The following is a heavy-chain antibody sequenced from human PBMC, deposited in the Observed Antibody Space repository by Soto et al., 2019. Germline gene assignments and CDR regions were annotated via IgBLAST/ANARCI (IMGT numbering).Heavy chain of an antibody. CDR3: ARTGTTNAFDI. CDR2: IISSSSYI. CDR1: GXTVSGYR. D-gene: IGHD1-1*01. J-gene: IGHJ3*02. Sequence: GSLRLACAASGXTVSGYRMNWVRQAPGKGLEWVSSIISSSSYIYYADSVKGRFTISRDNAKNSLYLQMNSLRSEDTAVYYFARTGTTNAFDIWGQGTMVTVSS. V-gene: IGHV3-21*01.